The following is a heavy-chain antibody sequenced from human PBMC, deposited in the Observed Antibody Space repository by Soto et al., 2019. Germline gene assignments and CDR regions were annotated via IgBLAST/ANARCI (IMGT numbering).Heavy chain of an antibody. V-gene: IGHV6-1*01. J-gene: IGHJ6*02. Sequence: SQTLSLTCAISGDSVSSNSAAWNWTRQSPSRGLEWLGRTYYRSKWYNDYAVSVKSRITINPDTSKNQFSLQLNSVTPEDTAVYCCEREWSLRFLEWLSKSARNGMDVWGQGTTVTVSS. CDR3: EREWSLRFLEWLSKSARNGMDV. D-gene: IGHD3-3*01. CDR2: TYYRSKWYN. CDR1: GDSVSSNSAA.